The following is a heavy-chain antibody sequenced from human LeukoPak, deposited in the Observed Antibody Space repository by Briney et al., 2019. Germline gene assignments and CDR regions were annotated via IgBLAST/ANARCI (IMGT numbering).Heavy chain of an antibody. Sequence: SETLSLTCTGSGGSISSSSYYSGWIRQPPGKGLEWIGSVYCSGNTYDNPYLKSQITISVDTSKNQFYLKLSAVTGADTAVYYCARPSSGYYCDIWGQGTMDSVSS. CDR2: VYCSGNT. CDR3: ARPSSGYYCDI. D-gene: IGHD3-22*01. CDR1: GGSISSSSYY. J-gene: IGHJ3*02. V-gene: IGHV4-39*01.